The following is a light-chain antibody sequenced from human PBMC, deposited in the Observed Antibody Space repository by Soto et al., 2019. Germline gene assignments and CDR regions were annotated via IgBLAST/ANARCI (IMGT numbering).Light chain of an antibody. Sequence: VLTQSPGPLSLSPGERATLSCRSSQSLTNSFIAWYQQKPGQAPRLIIYDTSSRASGIPDRFSGSWSGTDCTLTISRLETEDVAVFYCQQYGTSEIIFGQGTRLE. CDR2: DTS. J-gene: IGKJ5*01. V-gene: IGKV3-20*01. CDR1: QSLTNSF. CDR3: QQYGTSEII.